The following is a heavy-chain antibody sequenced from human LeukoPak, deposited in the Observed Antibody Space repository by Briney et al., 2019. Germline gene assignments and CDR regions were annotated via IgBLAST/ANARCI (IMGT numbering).Heavy chain of an antibody. J-gene: IGHJ6*03. D-gene: IGHD2-2*01. CDR3: ARSWAAVPADHYYYYYYMDV. CDR2: IIPIFGTA. Sequence: SVKVSCKASGGTFSSYAISWVRQAPGQGLEWVGGIIPIFGTANYAQKFQGRVTITADESTSTAYMELGSLRSEDTAVYYCARSWAAVPADHYYYYYYMDVWGKGTTVTVSS. V-gene: IGHV1-69*01. CDR1: GGTFSSYA.